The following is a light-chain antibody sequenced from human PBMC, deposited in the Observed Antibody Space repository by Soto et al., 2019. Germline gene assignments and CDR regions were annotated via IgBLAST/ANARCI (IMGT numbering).Light chain of an antibody. CDR2: DAS. CDR1: QTISTY. CDR3: QQYNTYSPWWT. J-gene: IGKJ1*01. Sequence: DIQMTQSPATLSASIGDRVTITCRSSQTISTYLAWYRQKPGKAPKLLISDASSLESGVPSTFSGSGSGTEFTLTISSLQPEDFATYYCQQYNTYSPWWTFGQGTKVEI. V-gene: IGKV1-5*01.